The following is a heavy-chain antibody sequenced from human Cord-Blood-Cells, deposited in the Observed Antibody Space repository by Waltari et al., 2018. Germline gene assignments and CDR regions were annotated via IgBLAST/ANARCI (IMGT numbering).Heavy chain of an antibody. J-gene: IGHJ3*02. CDR3: ARTKYYDFWSGYYAFDI. CDR1: GGTFSSYA. CDR2: IIPIFGTA. V-gene: IGHV1-69*12. D-gene: IGHD3-3*01. Sequence: QVQLVQSGAEVKKPGSSVKVSCKASGGTFSSYAISWVRQAPEQGLEWMGGIIPIFGTANYAQKFQGRVTITADESTSTAYMELSSLRSEDTAVYYCARTKYYDFWSGYYAFDIWGQGTMVTVSS.